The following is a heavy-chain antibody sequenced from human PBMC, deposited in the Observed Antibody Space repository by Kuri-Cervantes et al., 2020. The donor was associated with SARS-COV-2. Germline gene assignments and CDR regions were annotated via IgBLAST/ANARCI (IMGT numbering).Heavy chain of an antibody. CDR1: GYTFTSYG. CDR3: ARDPGTMARGVFDY. D-gene: IGHD3-10*01. Sequence: ASVKVSCKASGYTFTSYGISWVRQAPGQGLEWMGWISAYNGNTNYAQKLQGRVTMTRDTSTSTVYMELSSLRSEDTAVYYCARDPGTMARGVFDYWGQGTLVTVSS. V-gene: IGHV1-18*01. CDR2: ISAYNGNT. J-gene: IGHJ4*02.